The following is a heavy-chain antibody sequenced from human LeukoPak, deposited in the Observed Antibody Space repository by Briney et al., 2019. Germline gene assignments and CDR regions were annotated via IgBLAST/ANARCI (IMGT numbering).Heavy chain of an antibody. CDR3: ARDHGDYGNWFDP. CDR2: INPNSGGT. V-gene: IGHV1-2*02. D-gene: IGHD4-17*01. J-gene: IGHJ5*02. CDR1: GYTFTGYY. Sequence: ASVKVSCKASGYTFTGYYMHWVRQAPGQGLKWMGWINPNSGGTNYAQKFQGRVTLTRDTSISTAYMELSRLRSDDTAVYYCARDHGDYGNWFDPWGQGTLVTVSS.